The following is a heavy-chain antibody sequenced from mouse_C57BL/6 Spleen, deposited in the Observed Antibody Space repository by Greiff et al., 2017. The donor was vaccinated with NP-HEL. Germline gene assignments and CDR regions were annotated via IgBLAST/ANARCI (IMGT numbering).Heavy chain of an antibody. D-gene: IGHD3-2*02. CDR2: IYPGSGST. J-gene: IGHJ3*01. CDR3: ARGTAQATWAY. CDR1: GYTFTSYW. V-gene: IGHV1-55*01. Sequence: QVQLQQSGAELVKPGASVKMSCKASGYTFTSYWITWVKQRPGQGLEWIGDIYPGSGSTNYNEKFKSKATLTVDTSSSTAYMQLSSLTSEDSAVYYCARGTAQATWAYWGQGTLVTVSA.